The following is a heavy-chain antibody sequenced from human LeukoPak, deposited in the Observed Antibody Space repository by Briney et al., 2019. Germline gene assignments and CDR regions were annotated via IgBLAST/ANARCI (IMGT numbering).Heavy chain of an antibody. Sequence: GGSLTLSCAASGFTFSSYWMHWVRQVPGKGLVWVSRINSDGSSTSYADSVKGRFTISRDNAKNTLYVQVNSLRAEDTAVYYCSTGSGHAFDIWGRGTMVTVSS. CDR2: INSDGSST. CDR1: GFTFSSYW. J-gene: IGHJ3*02. D-gene: IGHD3-10*01. V-gene: IGHV3-74*01. CDR3: STGSGHAFDI.